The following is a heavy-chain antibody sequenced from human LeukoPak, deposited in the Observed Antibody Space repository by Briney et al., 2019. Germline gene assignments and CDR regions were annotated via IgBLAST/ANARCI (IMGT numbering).Heavy chain of an antibody. CDR3: AKARGYGDYLFDY. J-gene: IGHJ4*02. CDR2: ISGSGGST. Sequence: GGSLRLSCAASGFTFSSYAMSWVRQAPGKGLEWVSVISGSGGSTYYADSVKGRFTISRDNSKNTLYLQMNSLRAEDRAIYYCAKARGYGDYLFDYWAQGPVVTVSS. V-gene: IGHV3-23*01. D-gene: IGHD4-17*01. CDR1: GFTFSSYA.